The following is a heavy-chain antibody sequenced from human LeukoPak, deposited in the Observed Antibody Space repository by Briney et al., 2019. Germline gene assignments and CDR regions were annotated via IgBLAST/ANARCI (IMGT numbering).Heavy chain of an antibody. J-gene: IGHJ4*02. CDR3: ARDFDSTTTAVAPSY. CDR1: GFTFSTYW. CDR2: IWYDGSNK. Sequence: GGSLRLSCAGSGFTFSTYWMTWVRQAPGKGLEWVAVIWYDGSNKYYADSVKGRFTISRDNSKNTLYLQMNSLRAEDTAVYYCARDFDSTTTAVAPSYWGQGTLVTVSS. V-gene: IGHV3-33*08. D-gene: IGHD2/OR15-2a*01.